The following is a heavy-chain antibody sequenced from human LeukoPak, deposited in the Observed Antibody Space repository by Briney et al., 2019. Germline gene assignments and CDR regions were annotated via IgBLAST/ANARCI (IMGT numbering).Heavy chain of an antibody. CDR3: ARRGIGDYDFDY. Sequence: GGSLRPSCAASGFTFSSYIMNWVRQAPGKGLEWVSSISSSSSYIYYADSVKGRFTISRDNAKNSLYLQMNSLRAEDTAVYYCARRGIGDYDFDYWGQGTLVTVSS. J-gene: IGHJ4*02. CDR1: GFTFSSYI. D-gene: IGHD5-12*01. V-gene: IGHV3-21*01. CDR2: ISSSSSYI.